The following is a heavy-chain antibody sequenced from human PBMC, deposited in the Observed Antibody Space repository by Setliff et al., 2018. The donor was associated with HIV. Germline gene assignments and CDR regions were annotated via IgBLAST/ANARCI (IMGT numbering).Heavy chain of an antibody. Sequence: GGSLRLSCAASGFHFTNYWMSWVRQAPGKGLEWVANIKEDGSEKYYVDSVTGRFTISRDNAKNSLYLQMNSLRAEDTAVYYCARDFNYYYAMDVWGQGTTVTVSS. CDR1: GFHFTNYW. CDR3: ARDFNYYYAMDV. J-gene: IGHJ6*02. CDR2: IKEDGSEK. V-gene: IGHV3-7*01.